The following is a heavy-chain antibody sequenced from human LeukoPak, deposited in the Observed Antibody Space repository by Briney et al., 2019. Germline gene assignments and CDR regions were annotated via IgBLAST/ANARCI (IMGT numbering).Heavy chain of an antibody. J-gene: IGHJ1*01. CDR1: GFTFSSYW. V-gene: IGHV3-74*01. CDR3: ARASYDSSGYYYLTPAEYFQH. Sequence: GGSLRLSCVASGFTFSSYWMHWVRQAPGKGLVWVSRINSDGSSTSYADSVKGRFTISRDNAKNTLYLQMNSLRAEDTAVYYCARASYDSSGYYYLTPAEYFQHWGQGTLVTVSS. D-gene: IGHD3-22*01. CDR2: INSDGSST.